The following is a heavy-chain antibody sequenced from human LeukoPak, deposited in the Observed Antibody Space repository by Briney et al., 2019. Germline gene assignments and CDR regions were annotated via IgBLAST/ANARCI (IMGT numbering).Heavy chain of an antibody. V-gene: IGHV1-46*01. CDR1: GYTFTHNY. CDR3: ARARYYGSGSYYYYYYYMDV. J-gene: IGHJ6*03. Sequence: ASVKVSCKASGYTFTHNYIHWVRQAPGQGLEWMGIINPSVDTTKYAQKFQGRVTMTRDMSTSTAYMELRSLRSDDTAVYYCARARYYGSGSYYYYYYYMDVWGKGTTVTISS. CDR2: INPSVDTT. D-gene: IGHD3-10*01.